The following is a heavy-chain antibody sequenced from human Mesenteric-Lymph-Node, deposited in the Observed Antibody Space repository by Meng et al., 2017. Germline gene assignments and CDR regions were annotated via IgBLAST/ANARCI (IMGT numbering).Heavy chain of an antibody. V-gene: IGHV4-4*03. J-gene: IGHJ4*02. CDR3: GRDQGRELINH. CDR1: GGSISNSNW. Sequence: QVQLQESGPGLVKPPGTLSLTCAVSGGSISNSNWWSWVRQPPGKGLEWIGEVYHRGDTNYNPSLKSRVDISVDKSKNQFYLSLFSVTAADTAVYYCGRDQGRELINHWGQGTLVTVSS. D-gene: IGHD1-7*01. CDR2: VYHRGDT.